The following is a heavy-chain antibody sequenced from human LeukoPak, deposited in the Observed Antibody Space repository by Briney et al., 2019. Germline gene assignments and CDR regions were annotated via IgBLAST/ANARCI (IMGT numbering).Heavy chain of an antibody. CDR1: GFTFGKYW. J-gene: IGHJ6*02. V-gene: IGHV3-7*03. CDR2: IKLDGSEK. Sequence: PGGSLRLSCVASGFTFGKYWMSWVRQAPGKGLEWVANIKLDGSEKNYVDSVKGRFTISRDNTKNSLYLQMNSLRVEDTAVFYCARDAVVVPAAPRTYYYYGMDVWGQGTTVTVSS. D-gene: IGHD2-2*01. CDR3: ARDAVVVPAAPRTYYYYGMDV.